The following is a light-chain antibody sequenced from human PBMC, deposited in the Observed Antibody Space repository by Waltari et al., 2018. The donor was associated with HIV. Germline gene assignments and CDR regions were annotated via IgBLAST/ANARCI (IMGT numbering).Light chain of an antibody. CDR1: SSNIGSNY. V-gene: IGLV1-47*01. J-gene: IGLJ3*02. CDR3: AAWDDSLSGWV. Sequence: QSVLTQPPSASGTPGQRVTISCSGSSSNIGSNYVYWYQQLPGTTPTLLIYRNNQRPSGCPDRFSGSKSGTAASLAISGLRSEDEADYYCAAWDDSLSGWVFGGGTKLTVL. CDR2: RNN.